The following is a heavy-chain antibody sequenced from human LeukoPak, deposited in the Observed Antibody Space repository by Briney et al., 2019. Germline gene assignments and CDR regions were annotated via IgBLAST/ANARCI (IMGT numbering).Heavy chain of an antibody. V-gene: IGHV3-9*01. Sequence: SGGSLRLSCAASGFTFDDYAMHWVRQAPGKGLEWVPGISWNSGSIGYADSVKGRFTISRDNAKNSLYLQMNSLRAEDTALYYCAKDLIYGDYEAYAFDIWGQGTMVTVSS. J-gene: IGHJ3*02. D-gene: IGHD4-17*01. CDR2: ISWNSGSI. CDR1: GFTFDDYA. CDR3: AKDLIYGDYEAYAFDI.